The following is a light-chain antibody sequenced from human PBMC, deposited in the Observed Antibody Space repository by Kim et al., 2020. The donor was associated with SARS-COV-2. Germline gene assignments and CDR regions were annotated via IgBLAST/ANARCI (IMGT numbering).Light chain of an antibody. CDR1: QGLSDN. V-gene: IGKV3-15*01. J-gene: IGKJ1*01. Sequence: SPGERAPRPSRARQGLSDNLAWFQQRPGHAPRLLIHGAYTRATGIPARFSGSGSGTEFTLNISSLQSEDFAVYHCQQYNEWPGTFGQGTKVDIK. CDR2: GAY. CDR3: QQYNEWPGT.